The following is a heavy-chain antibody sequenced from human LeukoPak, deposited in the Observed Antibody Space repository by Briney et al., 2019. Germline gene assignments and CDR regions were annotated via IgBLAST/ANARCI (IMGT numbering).Heavy chain of an antibody. CDR3: ARDEAVSFDY. D-gene: IGHD2-15*01. V-gene: IGHV3-21*01. CDR2: ISSMSNYI. CDR1: GFTFSAYN. J-gene: IGHJ4*02. Sequence: GGCLRLSCAASGFTFSAYNMKWVRQAPGKGLEWVSCISSMSNYIYYADSVKGPFTISRDNAKNSLFLQMNSLRAEDTAVYYCARDEAVSFDYWGQGILVTLSS.